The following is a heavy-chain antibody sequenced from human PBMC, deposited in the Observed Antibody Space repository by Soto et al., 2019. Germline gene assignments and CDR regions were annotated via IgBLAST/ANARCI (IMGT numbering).Heavy chain of an antibody. D-gene: IGHD4-17*01. CDR1: GGTFSSYA. CDR3: AREGAYGDYENAFDI. V-gene: IGHV1-69*01. Sequence: VQLVQSGAEVKKHGSSVQVSCTASGGTFSSYAISWVRQAPGQGLEWMGGILPIFGTANYAQKFQGRVTITADESTSTAYMELSSLRSEDTAVYYCAREGAYGDYENAFDIWCQGTMVTVSS. CDR2: ILPIFGTA. J-gene: IGHJ3*02.